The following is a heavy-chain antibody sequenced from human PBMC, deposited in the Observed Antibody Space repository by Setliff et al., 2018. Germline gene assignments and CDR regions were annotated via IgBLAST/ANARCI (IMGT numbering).Heavy chain of an antibody. CDR2: MYSSGTT. J-gene: IGHJ4*02. Sequence: SETLSLTCTVPGGSISDNGYFWGWVRQPPGRGLEWIGSMYSSGTTNYNPSLKSRVTMSVDTSKSLLSLKLSSVTTTDTAVYYCAGLFRDGWNYFDSWGQGTPVTVSS. CDR3: AGLFRDGWNYFDS. V-gene: IGHV4-39*02. CDR1: GGSISDNGYF. D-gene: IGHD2-21*01.